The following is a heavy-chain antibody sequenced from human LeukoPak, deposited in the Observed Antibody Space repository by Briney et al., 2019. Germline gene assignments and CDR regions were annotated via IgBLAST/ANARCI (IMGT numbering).Heavy chain of an antibody. Sequence: GGSLRLSCAASGFTLNDYYMSWIRQAPGKGLEWVSDIGSSDNRISYADSVKGRFTISRDIAKNSLYLQVNSLRAEDTAVYYCAREIVAGTFDSWGQGTLVTVSS. D-gene: IGHD6-19*01. J-gene: IGHJ4*02. CDR3: AREIVAGTFDS. V-gene: IGHV3-11*01. CDR1: GFTLNDYY. CDR2: IGSSDNRI.